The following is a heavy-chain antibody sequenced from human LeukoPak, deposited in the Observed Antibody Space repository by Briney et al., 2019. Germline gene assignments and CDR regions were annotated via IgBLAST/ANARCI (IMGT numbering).Heavy chain of an antibody. CDR2: INAGNVNT. CDR1: GYTFTSYA. V-gene: IGHV1-3*01. J-gene: IGHJ6*02. CDR3: ASERGYYDSSGYEYYYYGMDV. Sequence: ASVKVSCKASGYTFTSYAMHWVRQAPGQRLEWMGWINAGNVNTKYSQKFQGRVTITRDTSASTAYMELSSLRSEDTAVYYCASERGYYDSSGYEYYYYGMDVWGQGTTVTVSS. D-gene: IGHD3-22*01.